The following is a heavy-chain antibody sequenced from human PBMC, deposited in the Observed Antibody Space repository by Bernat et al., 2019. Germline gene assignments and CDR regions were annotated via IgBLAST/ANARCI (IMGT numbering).Heavy chain of an antibody. Sequence: QVQLVESGGGVVQPGRSLRLSCAASGLTFSSYAMHWVRQAPGKGLEWVAVISYDGSNKYYADSVKGRFTISRDNSKNTLYLQMNSLRAEDTAVYYCARGKNYYFDYWGQGTLVTVSS. CDR2: ISYDGSNK. J-gene: IGHJ4*02. CDR1: GLTFSSYA. CDR3: ARGKNYYFDY. V-gene: IGHV3-30*01.